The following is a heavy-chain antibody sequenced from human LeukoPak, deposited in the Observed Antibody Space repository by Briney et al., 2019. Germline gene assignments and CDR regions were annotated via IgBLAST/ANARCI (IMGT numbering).Heavy chain of an antibody. CDR2: IYTSGST. D-gene: IGHD3-22*01. V-gene: IGHV4-4*07. CDR1: GGSISNYY. Sequence: SETLSLTCTVSGGSISNYYWSWLRQPAGKGLEWIGRIYTSGSTNYNPSLKSRVTMSVDTSKNQFSRKLSSVTAVDTAVYYCARAGDSNGYLGDYFDYWGQGTMVTVSS. CDR3: ARAGDSNGYLGDYFDY. J-gene: IGHJ4*02.